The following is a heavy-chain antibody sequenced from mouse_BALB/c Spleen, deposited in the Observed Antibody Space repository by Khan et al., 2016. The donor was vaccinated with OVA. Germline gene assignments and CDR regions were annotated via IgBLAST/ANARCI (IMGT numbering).Heavy chain of an antibody. D-gene: IGHD2-14*01. CDR3: ARHGGAYYRYDVVSWFAY. J-gene: IGHJ3*01. V-gene: IGHV5-12*02. CDR2: ISNGGGST. CDR1: GFTFSDYY. Sequence: EVELVESGGGLVQPGGSLKLSCATSGFTFSDYYMYWVRQTPERRLEWVAHISNGGGSTYYTDTVKGRFTISRDNAKNTLYLQMSRLKSEDTAMYYCARHGGAYYRYDVVSWFAYWAQGTLVTVSA.